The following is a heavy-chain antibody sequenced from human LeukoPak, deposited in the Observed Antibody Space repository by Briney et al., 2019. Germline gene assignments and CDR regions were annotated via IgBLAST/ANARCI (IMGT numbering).Heavy chain of an antibody. J-gene: IGHJ4*02. Sequence: ASVTVSCMASGYSFTGYYMHWVRQAPGQGLEWMGWINPNSGGTNYAQKFQGRVTITRDTSISTAYMELSRLRSDDTAVYYCARYHPDTADDYWGQGTLVTVSS. CDR2: INPNSGGT. CDR1: GYSFTGYY. V-gene: IGHV1-2*02. CDR3: ARYHPDTADDY. D-gene: IGHD5-18*01.